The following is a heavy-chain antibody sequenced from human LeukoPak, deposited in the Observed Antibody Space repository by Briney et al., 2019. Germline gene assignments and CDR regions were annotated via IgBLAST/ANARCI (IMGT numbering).Heavy chain of an antibody. CDR1: GYSFIANY. D-gene: IGHD6-6*01. CDR2: INPNSGAT. CDR3: AREMPGLIIAARPGLSWFDP. V-gene: IGHV1-2*02. J-gene: IGHJ5*02. Sequence: ASVKVSCKASGYSFIANYIHWVRQAPGQGLEWMGWINPNSGATNYAQKFQDRVIMTRDTPISTAYMDLSRLTSDDTAVYYCAREMPGLIIAARPGLSWFDPWGQGTLVTVSS.